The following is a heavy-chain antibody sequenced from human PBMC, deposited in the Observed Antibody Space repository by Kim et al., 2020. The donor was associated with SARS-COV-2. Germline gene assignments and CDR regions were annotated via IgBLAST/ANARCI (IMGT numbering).Heavy chain of an antibody. J-gene: IGHJ5*02. Sequence: GGSLRLSCAASGFTFSSYAMHWVRQAPGKGLEWVAVISYDGSNKYYADSVKGRFTISRDNSKNTLYLQMNSLRAEDTAVYYCARGCSVLRYFEGGSENDWFDPWGQGTLVTVSS. V-gene: IGHV3-30*04. CDR2: ISYDGSNK. D-gene: IGHD3-9*01. CDR1: GFTFSSYA. CDR3: ARGCSVLRYFEGGSENDWFDP.